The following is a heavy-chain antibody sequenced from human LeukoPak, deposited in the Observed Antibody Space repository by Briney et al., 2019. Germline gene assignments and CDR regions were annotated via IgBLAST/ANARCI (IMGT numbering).Heavy chain of an antibody. Sequence: SVKVSCKASGGTFSSYAISWVRQAPGQGLEWMGGIIPIFGTANYAQKFQGRVTITTNESTSTAYMELSSLRSEDTAVYYCASKRRASAAGTYYYYYMDAWGKGTTVTVSS. D-gene: IGHD6-13*01. CDR3: ASKRRASAAGTYYYYYMDA. J-gene: IGHJ6*03. CDR1: GGTFSSYA. CDR2: IIPIFGTA. V-gene: IGHV1-69*05.